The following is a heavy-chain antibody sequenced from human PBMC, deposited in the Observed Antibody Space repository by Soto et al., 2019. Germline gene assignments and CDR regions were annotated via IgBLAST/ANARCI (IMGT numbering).Heavy chain of an antibody. V-gene: IGHV5-10-1*01. CDR1: GYSFTSYW. CDR2: IDPSDSYT. D-gene: IGHD2-15*01. CDR3: ASPHCSGGRCPYGMDV. Sequence: PGESLKISCKGSGYSFTSYWISLLRQIPGKGLEWMGRIDPSDSYTNYSPSFQGHVTISADKSISTAYMKWSSLKASDTAMYYCASPHCSGGRCPYGMDVWGQGTTVTVSS. J-gene: IGHJ6*02.